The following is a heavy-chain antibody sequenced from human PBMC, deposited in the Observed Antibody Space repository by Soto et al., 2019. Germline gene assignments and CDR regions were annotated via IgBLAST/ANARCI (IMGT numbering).Heavy chain of an antibody. CDR1: GFTFSSYW. CDR3: ARTPTPGGGLSGYDLGYYYYMDV. J-gene: IGHJ6*03. CDR2: INSDGSST. Sequence: EVQLVESGGGLVQPGGSLRLSCAASGFTFSSYWMHWVRQAPGKGLVWVSRINSDGSSTSYADSVKGRFTISRDNGKKQVELQMNRPGGEDTGGYYLARTPTPGGGLSGYDLGYYYYMDVWGKGTTVTVSS. D-gene: IGHD5-12*01. V-gene: IGHV3-74*01.